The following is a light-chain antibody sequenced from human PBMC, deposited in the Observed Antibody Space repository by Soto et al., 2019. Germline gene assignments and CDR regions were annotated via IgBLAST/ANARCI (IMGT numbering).Light chain of an antibody. CDR1: QSVSRK. CDR2: GAS. V-gene: IGKV3-15*01. J-gene: IGKJ1*01. Sequence: EIVLKQSAATVSLSKGERATLSCRASQSVSRKLAWYQQTRGQAPRLLIYGASTRATGVPARFSGSGSGTEFTLTISNLRSEDFAVYHCQHYDKWPRTFGQGTRWIS. CDR3: QHYDKWPRT.